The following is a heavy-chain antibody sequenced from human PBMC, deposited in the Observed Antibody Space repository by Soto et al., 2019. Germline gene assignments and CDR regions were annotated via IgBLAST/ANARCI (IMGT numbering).Heavy chain of an antibody. V-gene: IGHV4-4*07. D-gene: IGHD1-1*01. CDR3: VRDGTKTLRDWFDP. CDR2: IYATGTT. CDR1: GASISGFY. Sequence: SETLSLTCTVSGASISGFYWSWIRKSAGKGLEWIGRIYATGTTDYNPSLKSRVMMSVDTSKKQFSLKLRSVTAADTAVYYCVRDGTKTLRDWFDPWGQGIPVTVYS. J-gene: IGHJ5*02.